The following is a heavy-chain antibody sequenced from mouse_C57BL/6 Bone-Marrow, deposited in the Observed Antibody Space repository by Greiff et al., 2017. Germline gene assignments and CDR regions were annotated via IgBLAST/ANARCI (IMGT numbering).Heavy chain of an antibody. J-gene: IGHJ3*01. V-gene: IGHV5-4*01. D-gene: IGHD2-4*01. CDR3: ARDDYDFFAY. Sequence: VQLKESGGGLVKPGGSLKLSCAASGFTFSSYAMSWVRQTPEKRLEWVATISDGGSYTYYPDNVKGRFTISRDNAKNNLYLQMSHLKSEDTAMYYCARDDYDFFAYWGQGTLVTVSA. CDR1: GFTFSSYA. CDR2: ISDGGSYT.